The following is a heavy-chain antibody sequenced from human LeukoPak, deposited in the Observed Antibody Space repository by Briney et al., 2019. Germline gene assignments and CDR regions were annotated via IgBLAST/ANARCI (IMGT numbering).Heavy chain of an antibody. CDR2: ASAYNGNT. V-gene: IGHV1-18*01. CDR3: ARDLGYYYGSGSYAAFDY. J-gene: IGHJ4*02. CDR1: GYTFTNYG. D-gene: IGHD3-10*01. Sequence: ASVKVSCKASGYTFTNYGISWVRQAPGQGLEWMGWASAYNGNTEYAQKLQDRVTMTTDTSTSTAYMELRSLRSDDTAVYYCARDLGYYYGSGSYAAFDYWGQGTLVTVSS.